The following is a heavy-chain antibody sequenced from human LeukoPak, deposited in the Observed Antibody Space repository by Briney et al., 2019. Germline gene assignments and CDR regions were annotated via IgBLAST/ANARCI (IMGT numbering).Heavy chain of an antibody. CDR2: IYYSGGT. CDR1: GGSISSYY. J-gene: IGHJ4*02. D-gene: IGHD3-3*01. Sequence: SETLSLTCTVSGGSISSYYWSWIRQPPGKGLEWIGYIYYSGGTNYNPSLKSRLTISLDTSKNQFSLKLSSVTAADSAMYYCARELWSGYPIFDYWGQGNPGHRLL. CDR3: ARELWSGYPIFDY. V-gene: IGHV4-59*01.